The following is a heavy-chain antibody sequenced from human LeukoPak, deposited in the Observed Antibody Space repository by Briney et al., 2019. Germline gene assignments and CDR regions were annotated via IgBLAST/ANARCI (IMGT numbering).Heavy chain of an antibody. V-gene: IGHV1-8*01. CDR3: ARELYYYDSSGRFDP. Sequence: ASVKVSCKASGYTFTSYDINWVRQATGQGLEWVGWMNPNSGNTGYAQKFQGRVTMTRNTSISTAYMELSSLRSGDTAVYYCARELYYYDSSGRFDPWGQGTLVTVSS. CDR2: MNPNSGNT. J-gene: IGHJ5*02. D-gene: IGHD3-22*01. CDR1: GYTFTSYD.